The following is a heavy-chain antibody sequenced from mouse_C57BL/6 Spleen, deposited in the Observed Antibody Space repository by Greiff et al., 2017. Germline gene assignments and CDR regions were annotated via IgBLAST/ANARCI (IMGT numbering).Heavy chain of an antibody. V-gene: IGHV5-17*01. CDR1: GFTFSDYG. CDR2: ISSGSSTI. J-gene: IGHJ4*01. Sequence: EVMLVESGGGLVKPGGSLKLSCAASGFTFSDYGMHWVRQAPEKGLEWVAYISSGSSTIYYADTVKGRFTISRDNAKNTLFLQMTSLRSEDTAMYYCARYDGYYYNAMDYWGQGTSVTVSS. D-gene: IGHD2-3*01. CDR3: ARYDGYYYNAMDY.